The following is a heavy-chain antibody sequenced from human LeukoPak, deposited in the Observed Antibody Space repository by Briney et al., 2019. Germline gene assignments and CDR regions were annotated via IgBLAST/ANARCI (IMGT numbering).Heavy chain of an antibody. V-gene: IGHV3-7*01. D-gene: IGHD2-21*02. J-gene: IGHJ4*02. CDR3: ARESSSWPYVVTANSARWYYFDY. Sequence: GGSLRLSCAASGFTFSSYWMSWVRQAPGKGLEWVANIKQDGSEKYYVDSVKGRFTISRDNAKNSLYLQMNSLRAEDTAVYYCARESSSWPYVVTANSARWYYFDYWGQGTLVTVSS. CDR1: GFTFSSYW. CDR2: IKQDGSEK.